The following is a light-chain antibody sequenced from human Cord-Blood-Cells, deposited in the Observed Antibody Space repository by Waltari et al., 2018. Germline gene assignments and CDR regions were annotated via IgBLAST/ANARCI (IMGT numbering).Light chain of an antibody. CDR2: EGS. V-gene: IGLV2-23*01. CDR1: SSDVGSDKL. CDR3: CSYAGSSTLV. J-gene: IGLJ3*02. Sequence: QSALTQPASVSGSPGQSITISCTGTSSDVGSDKLVSWYQQHPGKATKRMIYEGSKRPSGVSNRFSGSKCGNTASLTIAGLQAEEEADYYCCSYAGSSTLVFGGGTKLTVL.